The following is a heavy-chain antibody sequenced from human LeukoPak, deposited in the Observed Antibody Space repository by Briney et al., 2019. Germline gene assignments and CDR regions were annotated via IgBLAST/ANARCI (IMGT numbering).Heavy chain of an antibody. Sequence: ASVKVSCKASGYTFTSIGISWVRQAPGQGLEWMGWISGYNANTNYAQKVQGRVTVTTDTSTSTAYMELRSLRSDDTAVYYCARATEFDYWGQGTLVTVSS. J-gene: IGHJ4*02. CDR3: ARATEFDY. V-gene: IGHV1-18*01. CDR1: GYTFTSIG. CDR2: ISGYNANT.